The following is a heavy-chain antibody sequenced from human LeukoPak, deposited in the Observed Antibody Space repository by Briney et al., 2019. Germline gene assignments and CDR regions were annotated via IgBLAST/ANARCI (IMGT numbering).Heavy chain of an antibody. CDR1: GGTLNTNS. CDR3: ARDRLGSVLLTYFDS. J-gene: IGHJ4*02. D-gene: IGHD3-10*01. CDR2: VIPIFGTP. V-gene: IGHV1-69*13. Sequence: SGKVACKASGGTLNTNSITWVRQAPGQGLEWLGGVIPIFGTPNYARKFQGRVRLPADESTCTAYLQLSNLTSEDTATYYSARDRLGSVLLTYFDSWGQGTLVTVSS.